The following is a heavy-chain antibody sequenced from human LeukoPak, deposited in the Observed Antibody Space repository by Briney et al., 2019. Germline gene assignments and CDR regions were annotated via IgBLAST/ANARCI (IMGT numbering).Heavy chain of an antibody. D-gene: IGHD1-26*01. Sequence: PSETLSLTCAVYGGSFSGYYWSWIRQPPGKGLEWIGEINHSGSTNYSPSLKSRVTISVDTSKNQSSLKLSSVTAADTAVYYCARGGEVGATLYFDYWGQGTLVTVSS. CDR2: INHSGST. J-gene: IGHJ4*02. V-gene: IGHV4-34*01. CDR3: ARGGEVGATLYFDY. CDR1: GGSFSGYY.